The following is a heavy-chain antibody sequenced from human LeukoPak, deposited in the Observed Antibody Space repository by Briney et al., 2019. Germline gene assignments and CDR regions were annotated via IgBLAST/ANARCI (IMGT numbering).Heavy chain of an antibody. V-gene: IGHV3-23*01. CDR1: GFTFSSYA. CDR3: AKDRGYSGYDYGSFQH. J-gene: IGHJ1*01. Sequence: PGGSLRLSCAASGFTFSSYAMHWVRQAPGKGLEWVSAISGSGGSTYYADSVKGRFTISRDNSKNTLYLQMNSLRAEDTAVYYCAKDRGYSGYDYGSFQHWGQGTLVTVSS. D-gene: IGHD5-12*01. CDR2: ISGSGGST.